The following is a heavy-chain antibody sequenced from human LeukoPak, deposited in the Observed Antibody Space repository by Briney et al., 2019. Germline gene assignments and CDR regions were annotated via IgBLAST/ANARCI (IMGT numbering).Heavy chain of an antibody. D-gene: IGHD5-24*01. V-gene: IGHV4-59*01. CDR2: IYYSGST. Sequence: KTSQTLSLTCTVSGGSISSYYWSWIRQPPGKGLEWIGYIYYSGSTNYNPSLKSRVTISVDTSKNQFSLKLSSVTAADTAVYYCARVRSDGYKGWYFDLWGRGTLVTVSS. CDR3: ARVRSDGYKGWYFDL. J-gene: IGHJ2*01. CDR1: GGSISSYY.